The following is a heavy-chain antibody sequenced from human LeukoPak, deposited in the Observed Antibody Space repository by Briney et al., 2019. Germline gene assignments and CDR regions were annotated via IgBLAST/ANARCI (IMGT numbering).Heavy chain of an antibody. Sequence: GGSLRLSCSASGFTFSTYAMHWVRQAPGKGLEYVSAIGRNGGSTYYADSVKGRFTISRDNAKNSLYLQMNSLRAEDTAVYYCAREVAFDMWGQGTMVTVSS. CDR2: IGRNGGST. J-gene: IGHJ3*02. CDR1: GFTFSTYA. V-gene: IGHV3-64*04. CDR3: AREVAFDM.